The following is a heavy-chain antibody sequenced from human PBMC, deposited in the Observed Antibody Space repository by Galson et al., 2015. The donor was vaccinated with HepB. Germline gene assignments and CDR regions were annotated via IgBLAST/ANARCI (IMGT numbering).Heavy chain of an antibody. Sequence: SLRLSCAASGFTFSSYGVHWVRQAPGKGLEWVAVISYDGSNKYYADSVKGRFTISRDNSKNTLYLQMNSLRAEDTAVYYCVIFHDAFDIWGPGTMVTVSS. J-gene: IGHJ3*02. CDR1: GFTFSSYG. CDR3: VIFHDAFDI. V-gene: IGHV3-30*03. D-gene: IGHD2-21*01. CDR2: ISYDGSNK.